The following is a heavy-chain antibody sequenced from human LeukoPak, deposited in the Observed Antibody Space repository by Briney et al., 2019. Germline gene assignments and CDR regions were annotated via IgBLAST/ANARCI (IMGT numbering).Heavy chain of an antibody. J-gene: IGHJ6*02. D-gene: IGHD3-10*01. V-gene: IGHV4-30-2*01. CDR3: AREGGYYGSGSPRGMDV. CDR2: IYHSGST. CDR1: GGSISSGGYS. Sequence: PSETLSLTCAVSGGSISSGGYSWSCIRQPPGKGLEWIGYIYHSGSTYYNPSLKSRVTISVDRSKNQFSLKLNSVTAADTAVYYCAREGGYYGSGSPRGMDVWGQ.